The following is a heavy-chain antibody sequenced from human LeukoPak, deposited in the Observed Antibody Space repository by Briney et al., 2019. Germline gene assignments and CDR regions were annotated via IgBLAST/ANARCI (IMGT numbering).Heavy chain of an antibody. CDR3: ARGGDGDYVFSYYFDY. CDR1: GFTFSTYG. J-gene: IGHJ4*02. V-gene: IGHV3-23*01. Sequence: PGGSLRLSCVASGFTFSTYGMSWVRQAPGKGLEWVSAITGSGGSTYYADSVKGRFTISRDNSKNTLYLQMNSLRVEDTAVYYCARGGDGDYVFSYYFDYWGQGTLVTVSS. CDR2: ITGSGGST. D-gene: IGHD4-17*01.